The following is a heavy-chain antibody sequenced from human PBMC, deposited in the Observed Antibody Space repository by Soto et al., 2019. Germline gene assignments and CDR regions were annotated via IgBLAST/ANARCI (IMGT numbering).Heavy chain of an antibody. CDR2: ISAYNGNT. CDR3: ARACSGGRCYGDYYGMDV. Sequence: ASVKVSCKASGYTFTSYGISWVRQAPGQGLEWMGWISAYNGNTNYAQKLQGRVTMTTDTSTSTAYMELRSLRSDDTAVYYCARACSGGRCYGDYYGMDVWGEGTRVTVSS. J-gene: IGHJ6*04. V-gene: IGHV1-18*01. D-gene: IGHD2-15*01. CDR1: GYTFTSYG.